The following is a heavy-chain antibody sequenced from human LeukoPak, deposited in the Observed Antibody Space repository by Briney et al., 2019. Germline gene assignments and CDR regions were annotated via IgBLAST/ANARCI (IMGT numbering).Heavy chain of an antibody. J-gene: IGHJ4*02. V-gene: IGHV3-48*01. D-gene: IGHD1-26*01. Sequence: PGGSLRLSCVASGFTFSDYSMNWVRQAPGKGLEWVSHISSSSSAISYADSAKGRFTISRDNAKKSLFLQMDSLRADDTAVYYCESRVGALDYRGQGTLVTVSS. CDR1: GFTFSDYS. CDR2: ISSSSSAI. CDR3: ESRVGALDY.